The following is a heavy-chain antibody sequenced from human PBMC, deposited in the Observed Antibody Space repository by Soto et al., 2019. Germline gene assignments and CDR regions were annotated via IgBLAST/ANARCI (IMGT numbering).Heavy chain of an antibody. J-gene: IGHJ4*02. D-gene: IGHD6-13*01. CDR2: ISDDGSNK. CDR1: GFTFSNYA. CDR3: ARDHFAVSWSYFDY. V-gene: IGHV3-30-3*01. Sequence: QVQLVESGGGVVQPGRSLRLSCAVSGFTFSNYAMHWVRQAPGKGLEWVAVISDDGSNKKYADSVKGRFTISRDKSKNTMYMQMNSLRAEDTGLYYCARDHFAVSWSYFDYWGQGTLVTVSS.